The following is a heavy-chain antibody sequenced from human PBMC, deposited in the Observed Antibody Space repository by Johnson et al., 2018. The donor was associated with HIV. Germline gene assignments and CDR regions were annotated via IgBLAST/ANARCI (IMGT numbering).Heavy chain of an antibody. V-gene: IGHV3-66*01. CDR1: GITVGTNY. Sequence: VQLVESGGGLVQPGGSLRLSCAASGITVGTNYMSWVRQAPGKGLEWVSVIYSGSNTYYADSVKGRVTISRDNSNNTLYLQMNSLRAEDTAFYYCARGGRYRFLEWSISDAFDIWGQGTMVTVSS. CDR2: IYSGSNT. J-gene: IGHJ3*02. D-gene: IGHD3-3*01. CDR3: ARGGRYRFLEWSISDAFDI.